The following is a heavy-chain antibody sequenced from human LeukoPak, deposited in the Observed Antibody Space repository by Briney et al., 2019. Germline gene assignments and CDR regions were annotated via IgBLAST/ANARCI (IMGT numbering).Heavy chain of an antibody. CDR2: FDPEDGET. Sequence: ASVKVSCKVSGYTLTELSMHWVRQAPGKGLEWMGGFDPEDGETIYAQKFQGRVTMTEDTSTDTAYMELRSLRSEDTAVYYCAASRPLPQWLESDYWGQGTLVTVSS. D-gene: IGHD6-19*01. J-gene: IGHJ4*02. CDR3: AASRPLPQWLESDY. CDR1: GYTLTELS. V-gene: IGHV1-24*01.